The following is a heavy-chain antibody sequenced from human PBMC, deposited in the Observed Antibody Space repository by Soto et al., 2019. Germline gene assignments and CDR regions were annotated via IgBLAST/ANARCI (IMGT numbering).Heavy chain of an antibody. CDR2: IKRESEGGTA. Sequence: LRLSCAASGFTSSNFLMSWVRQAPGKGLEWIALIKRESEGGTADFAPLVKGRFTISRDDLKNTLYLDMNSLKTEDTAVYYCTVDSMRPYWGQGTMVTVS. CDR3: TVDSMRPY. V-gene: IGHV3-15*01. CDR1: GFTSSNFL. J-gene: IGHJ4*02.